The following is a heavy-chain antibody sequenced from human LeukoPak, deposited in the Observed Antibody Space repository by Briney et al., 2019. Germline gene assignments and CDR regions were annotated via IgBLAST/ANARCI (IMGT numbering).Heavy chain of an antibody. CDR1: GFTFSSYG. J-gene: IGHJ4*02. Sequence: GGSLRLSCAASGFTFSSYGMHWVRQAPGKGLEWVAFIRYDGSNKYYADSVKGRFTISRDNSKKTLYLQMNSLRAEDTAVYYCAFSIAVAGTLDYWGQGTLVTVSS. D-gene: IGHD6-19*01. CDR2: IRYDGSNK. CDR3: AFSIAVAGTLDY. V-gene: IGHV3-30*02.